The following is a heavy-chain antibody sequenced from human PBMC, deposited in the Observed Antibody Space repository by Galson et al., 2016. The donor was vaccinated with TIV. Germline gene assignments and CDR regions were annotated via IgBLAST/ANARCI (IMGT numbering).Heavy chain of an antibody. J-gene: IGHJ4*02. Sequence: SLRLSCADAGFTFNYYPMHWVRQAPGKGLERVAVISYDGSSKYYADSVKGRFTISRDNSKNTLYLQMNSLRAEDTAVYYCAKEVQRRLHYWGQGTLVTVSS. V-gene: IGHV3-30-3*01. CDR3: AKEVQRRLHY. CDR1: GFTFNYYP. D-gene: IGHD1-1*01. CDR2: ISYDGSSK.